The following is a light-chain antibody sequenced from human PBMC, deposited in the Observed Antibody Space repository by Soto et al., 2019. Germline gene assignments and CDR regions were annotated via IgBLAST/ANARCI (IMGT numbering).Light chain of an antibody. V-gene: IGKV3-15*01. CDR1: QSVSSN. Sequence: EIVMTQSPATLSVSPGERATLSCRASQSVSSNLAWYQQKPGQAPRLLIYGASTRATGIPARFSGSGSGTEFTLTISSLQSEDFAVYYCQQYNNWQGTFGQGIKVEIK. CDR3: QQYNNWQGT. CDR2: GAS. J-gene: IGKJ1*01.